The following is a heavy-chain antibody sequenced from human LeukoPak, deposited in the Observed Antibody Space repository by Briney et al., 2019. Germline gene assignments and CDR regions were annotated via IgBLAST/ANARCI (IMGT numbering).Heavy chain of an antibody. J-gene: IGHJ6*03. V-gene: IGHV3-21*01. CDR1: GFTFSSYS. D-gene: IGHD5-18*01. CDR2: ISSSSSYI. CDR3: ARDPIGRIQLLLGHYYYYMDV. Sequence: KPGGSLRLSCAASGFTFSSYSMNGVRQAPGKGLEWVSSISSSSSYIYYADSVKGRFTISRDNAKNSLYLQMNSLRAEDTAVYYCARDPIGRIQLLLGHYYYYMDVWGKGTTVTISS.